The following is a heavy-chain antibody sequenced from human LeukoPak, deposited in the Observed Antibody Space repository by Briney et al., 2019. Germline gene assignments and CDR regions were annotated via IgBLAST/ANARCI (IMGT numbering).Heavy chain of an antibody. D-gene: IGHD3-22*01. J-gene: IGHJ4*02. Sequence: GASVKVSCRPSGYTFSSYGISWVRQAPGQGLEWLGWISAHSGNTNYAQKVQGRVTMTTDTSTNTAYMDLRSLRSDDTAVYYCARDISGDYELGPFDYWGQGTLVTVSS. CDR1: GYTFSSYG. CDR2: ISAHSGNT. CDR3: ARDISGDYELGPFDY. V-gene: IGHV1-18*01.